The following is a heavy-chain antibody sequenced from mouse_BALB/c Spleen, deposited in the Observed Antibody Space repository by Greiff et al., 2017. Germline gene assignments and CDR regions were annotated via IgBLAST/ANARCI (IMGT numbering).Heavy chain of an antibody. CDR2: IWAGGST. J-gene: IGHJ4*01. CDR3: ASQTAREGMDY. Sequence: VKLQESGPGLVAPSQSLSITCTVSGFSLTSYGVHWVRQPPGKGLEWLGVIWAGGSTNYNSALMSRLSISKDNSKSQVFLKMNSLQTDDTAMYYCASQTAREGMDYWGQGTSVTVSS. CDR1: GFSLTSYG. V-gene: IGHV2-9*02. D-gene: IGHD3-2*01.